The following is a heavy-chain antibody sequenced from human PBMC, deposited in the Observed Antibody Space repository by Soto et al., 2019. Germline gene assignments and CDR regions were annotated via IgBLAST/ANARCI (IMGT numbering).Heavy chain of an antibody. D-gene: IGHD3-10*01. CDR3: THITYYGSGRGGMDV. CDR2: IYWDDDK. CDR1: GFSLRTSEVG. J-gene: IGHJ6*02. V-gene: IGHV2-5*02. Sequence: QITLKESGPPLVKPTQTLTLTCTFSGFSLRTSEVGVGWIRQPPGKALEWLALIYWDDDKRYSPSLKSRLTITKDTPKNQVVLTMTNMDPVDTATYYCTHITYYGSGRGGMDVWGQGTTVTVSS.